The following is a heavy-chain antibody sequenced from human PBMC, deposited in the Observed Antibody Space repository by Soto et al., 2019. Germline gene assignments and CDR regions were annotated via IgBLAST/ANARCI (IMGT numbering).Heavy chain of an antibody. Sequence: QVQLQESGPGLVKPSQTLSLTCTVSGGSISSGGYYWSWIRQHPGKGLEWIGYIYYSGSTYYNPSLTRRVTISVDTSKNQFSLKLSSVTAADTAVYYCARDADYGDYVYYWGQGTLVTVSS. CDR1: GGSISSGGYY. V-gene: IGHV4-31*03. J-gene: IGHJ4*02. CDR3: ARDADYGDYVYY. CDR2: IYYSGST. D-gene: IGHD4-17*01.